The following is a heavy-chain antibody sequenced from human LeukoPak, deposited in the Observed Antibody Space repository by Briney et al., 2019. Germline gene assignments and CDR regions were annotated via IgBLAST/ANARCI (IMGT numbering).Heavy chain of an antibody. D-gene: IGHD2-2*02. Sequence: SQTLSLTCTVSGGSISSDGYYWSWIRQPPGKGLEWIGYIYHSGSTYYNPSLKSRVTISVDRSKNLLSLKLISVTAADTAVYYCARDLFYCSSTSCYTGGFDPWGQGTLVTVSS. CDR2: IYHSGST. CDR1: GGSISSDGYY. J-gene: IGHJ5*02. CDR3: ARDLFYCSSTSCYTGGFDP. V-gene: IGHV4-30-2*01.